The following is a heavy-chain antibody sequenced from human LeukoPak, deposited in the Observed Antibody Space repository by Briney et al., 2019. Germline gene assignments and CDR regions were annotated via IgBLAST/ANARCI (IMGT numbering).Heavy chain of an antibody. J-gene: IGHJ5*02. CDR2: ILYLGNT. CDR3: ARIIAAAGRQDWFDP. D-gene: IGHD6-13*01. Sequence: SDTLSLTCSVSGGSISSSYGRWTRQPPGKGREWLGNILYLGNTNYNPSLRSRVTISLETSKNQFSLMLRSVTAADTAIYYCARIIAAAGRQDWFDPWGQGTLVTVSS. CDR1: GGSISSSY. V-gene: IGHV4-59*07.